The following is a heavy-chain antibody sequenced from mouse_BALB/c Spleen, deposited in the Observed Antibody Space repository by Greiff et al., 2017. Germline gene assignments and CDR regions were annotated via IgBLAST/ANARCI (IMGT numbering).Heavy chain of an antibody. CDR2: INSNGGST. J-gene: IGHJ2*01. CDR3: ARKGGSSFDY. V-gene: IGHV5-6-2*01. CDR1: GFTFSSYY. Sequence: DVQLQESGGGLVKLGGSLKLSCAASGFTFSSYYMSWVRQTPEKRLELVAAINSNGGSTYYPDTVKGRFTISRDNAKNTLYLQMSSLKSEDTALYYCARKGGSSFDYWGQGTTLTVSS.